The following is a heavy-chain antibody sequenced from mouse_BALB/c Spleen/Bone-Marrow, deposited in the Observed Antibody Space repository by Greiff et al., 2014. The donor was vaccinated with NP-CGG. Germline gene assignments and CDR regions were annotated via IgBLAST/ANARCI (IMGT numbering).Heavy chain of an antibody. CDR2: IYPGSGST. CDR3: TNHYFDY. J-gene: IGHJ2*01. CDR1: GYTFTSYG. V-gene: IGHV1S22*01. Sequence: LQQSGSELVRPGASVKLSCKASGYTFTSYGMHWVKQRPGQGLEWIGNIYPGSGSTNYDEKFKSKATLTVDTSSSTAYMQLSSLTSEDSAVYYCTNHYFDYWGQGTTLTVSS.